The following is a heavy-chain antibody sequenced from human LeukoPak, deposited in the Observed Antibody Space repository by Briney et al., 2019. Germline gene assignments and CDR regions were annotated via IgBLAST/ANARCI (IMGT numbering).Heavy chain of an antibody. CDR1: GFNFTTYG. J-gene: IGHJ3*02. Sequence: GGSLRLSCAASGFNFTTYGMSWVRQAPGKGLEWVSAISGSGGSTYYADSVKGRFTISRDNSKNTLYLQMNSLRAEDTAVFYCAKDRDDYVWGSYLGAFDIWGQGTMVTVSS. V-gene: IGHV3-23*01. CDR3: AKDRDDYVWGSYLGAFDI. D-gene: IGHD3-16*01. CDR2: ISGSGGST.